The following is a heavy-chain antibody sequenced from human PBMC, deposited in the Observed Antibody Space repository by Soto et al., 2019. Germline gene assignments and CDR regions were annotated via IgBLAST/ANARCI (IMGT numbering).Heavy chain of an antibody. V-gene: IGHV3-23*01. Sequence: GGSLRPSCAASGFTFSSYAMSWVRQAQGKGLEWVSAISGSGGSTYYADSVKGRFTISRDNSKNTLYLQMNSLRAEDTAVYYCAKYPTVGVPYYGMDVWGQGTTVTVSS. CDR1: GFTFSSYA. J-gene: IGHJ6*02. CDR3: AKYPTVGVPYYGMDV. CDR2: ISGSGGST. D-gene: IGHD4-17*01.